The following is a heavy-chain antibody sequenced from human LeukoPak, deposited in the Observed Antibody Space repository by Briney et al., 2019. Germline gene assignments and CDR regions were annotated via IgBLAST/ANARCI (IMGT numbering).Heavy chain of an antibody. CDR3: ARSGYSGYDPYYYYGMDV. CDR1: GGTFSSYA. CDR2: IIPIFGTA. J-gene: IGHJ6*02. D-gene: IGHD5-12*01. Sequence: SVKVSCKASGGTFSSYAISWVRQAPGQGLEWMGGIIPIFGTANYAQKFQGRVTITADESTSTAYMELSSLRSEDTAVYYCARSGYSGYDPYYYYGMDVWGQGTAVTVSS. V-gene: IGHV1-69*13.